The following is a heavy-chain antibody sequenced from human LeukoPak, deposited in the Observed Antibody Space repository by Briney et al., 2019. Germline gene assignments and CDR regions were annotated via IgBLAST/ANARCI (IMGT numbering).Heavy chain of an antibody. Sequence: GGSLRLSCAASGFTSSSYAMSWVRQAPGKGLEWVSAISGSGGSTYYADSVKGRFTISRDNSKNTLYLQMNSLRAEDTAVYYCAKDPPGYSSSWSDAFDIWGQGTMVTVSS. CDR3: AKDPPGYSSSWSDAFDI. V-gene: IGHV3-23*01. CDR2: ISGSGGST. J-gene: IGHJ3*02. D-gene: IGHD6-13*01. CDR1: GFTSSSYA.